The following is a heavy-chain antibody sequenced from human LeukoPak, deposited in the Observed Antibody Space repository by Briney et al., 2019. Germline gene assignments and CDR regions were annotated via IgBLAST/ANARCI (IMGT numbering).Heavy chain of an antibody. Sequence: WGSLRLSCAASGFTFSSYSMNWVRQAPGKGLEWVSSISSSSSYIYYADSVKGRFTISRDNAKNSLYLQMNSLRAEDTAVYYCARVNEGAVAGHDAFDIWGQGTMVTVSS. D-gene: IGHD6-19*01. CDR2: ISSSSSYI. CDR1: GFTFSSYS. V-gene: IGHV3-21*01. CDR3: ARVNEGAVAGHDAFDI. J-gene: IGHJ3*02.